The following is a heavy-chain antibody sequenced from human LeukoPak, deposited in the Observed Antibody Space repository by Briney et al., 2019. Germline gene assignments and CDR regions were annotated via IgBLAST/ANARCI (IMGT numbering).Heavy chain of an antibody. Sequence: GGSLRLSCAATGLSVSSNFMSWVRQAPGKGLEWVSHISSSGIDIYYADSVKGRFTISRDNAKNSLYVQMNSLRVEDTAVYYCARVNLGALVRGVFHYIGMDVWGQGTTVTVSS. CDR2: ISSSGIDI. D-gene: IGHD3-10*01. J-gene: IGHJ6*02. CDR1: GLSVSSNF. CDR3: ARVNLGALVRGVFHYIGMDV. V-gene: IGHV3-11*01.